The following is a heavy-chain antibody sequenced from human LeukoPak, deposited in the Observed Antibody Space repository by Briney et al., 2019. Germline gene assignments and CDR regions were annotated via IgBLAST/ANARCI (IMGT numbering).Heavy chain of an antibody. CDR2: IYYSRST. V-gene: IGHV4-61*01. CDR3: AREELERNFDY. J-gene: IGHJ4*02. D-gene: IGHD3-10*01. CDR1: GGSISSGSYY. Sequence: PSETLSLTSTVSGGSISSGSYYWSWIRQPPGKGLEWIGYIYYSRSTNYNPSLKSRVTISVDTSKNQFSLKLSSVTAADTAVYYCAREELERNFDYWGQGTLVTVPS.